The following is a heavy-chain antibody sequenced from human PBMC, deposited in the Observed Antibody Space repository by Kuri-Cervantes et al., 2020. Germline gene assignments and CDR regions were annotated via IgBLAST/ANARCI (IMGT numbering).Heavy chain of an antibody. Sequence: GESLKISCAASGFTFRNYGMHWVRQAPGKGLEWVAVIWYDGSNKYYADSVKGRFTISRDNSKNTLYLQMNSLRAEDTAVYYCARDDGPSMVQGVICAFDIWGQGTMVTVSS. V-gene: IGHV3-33*01. CDR3: ARDDGPSMVQGVICAFDI. CDR2: IWYDGSNK. CDR1: GFTFRNYG. J-gene: IGHJ3*02. D-gene: IGHD3-10*01.